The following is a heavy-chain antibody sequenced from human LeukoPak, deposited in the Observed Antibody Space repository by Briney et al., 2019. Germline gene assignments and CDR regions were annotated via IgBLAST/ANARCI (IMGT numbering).Heavy chain of an antibody. CDR1: GFTFSNAW. D-gene: IGHD6-19*01. Sequence: NTGGSLRLSCAASGFTFSNAWMNWVRQAPGKGLEWVGRIKSKTDGGTTDYAAPVKGRFTISRDDSKNTLYLQMNSLKTEDTAVYYCTTDLGYSSGWNYYYGMDVWGQGTTVTVSS. CDR3: TTDLGYSSGWNYYYGMDV. J-gene: IGHJ6*02. V-gene: IGHV3-15*07. CDR2: IKSKTDGGTT.